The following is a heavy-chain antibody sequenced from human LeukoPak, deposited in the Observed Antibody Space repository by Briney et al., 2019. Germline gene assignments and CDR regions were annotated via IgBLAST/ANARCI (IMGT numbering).Heavy chain of an antibody. D-gene: IGHD3-9*01. V-gene: IGHV4-4*07. CDR3: ARIRRHNYDWYADDS. J-gene: IGHJ4*02. CDR2: ISFSDGT. Sequence: SETLSLTCAVSGASVSCNYWSWIRQSAGERLEWIGRISFSDGTNYSPSLKSRVPMSLDASKNQFSLKLTSVTAADTAVYYCARIRRHNYDWYADDSWGQGALVTVSS. CDR1: GASVSCNY.